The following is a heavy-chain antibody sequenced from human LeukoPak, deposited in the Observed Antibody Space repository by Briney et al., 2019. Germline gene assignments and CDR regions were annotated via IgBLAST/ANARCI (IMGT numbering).Heavy chain of an antibody. V-gene: IGHV1-2*02. Sequence: GASVKVSCKASGYTFTGYYMHWVRQAPGQGLEWMGWINPNSGGTNYAQKFQGRVTMTRDTSISTAYMELSRLRSDDTAVYYCARCPPYYDFWSGYSDYYYYGMDVWGQGTTVTVSS. CDR3: ARCPPYYDFWSGYSDYYYYGMDV. D-gene: IGHD3-3*01. J-gene: IGHJ6*02. CDR2: INPNSGGT. CDR1: GYTFTGYY.